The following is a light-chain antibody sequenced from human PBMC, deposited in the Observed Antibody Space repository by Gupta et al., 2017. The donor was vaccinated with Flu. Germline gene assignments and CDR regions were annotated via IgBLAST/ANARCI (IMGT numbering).Light chain of an antibody. Sequence: DIQMTQSPSSLSASVGDRVTITCRASHGIRNDLGWYQQKPGKAPERLIYAACRVQSGVLSRISGSGSGTEFTLIISSRQREDFATYYCGQENSSPRTFGEGTKVEIK. CDR1: HGIRND. CDR2: AAC. V-gene: IGKV1-17*01. CDR3: GQENSSPRT. J-gene: IGKJ1*01.